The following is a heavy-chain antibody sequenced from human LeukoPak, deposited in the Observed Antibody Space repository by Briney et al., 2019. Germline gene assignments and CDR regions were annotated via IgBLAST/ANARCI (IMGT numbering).Heavy chain of an antibody. D-gene: IGHD6-6*01. J-gene: IGHJ4*02. Sequence: GGSLRLSCAASGFTFSSYSMSWVRQAPGKGLEWVSAISGSGGSTYHADSVKGRFTISRDNSKNTLYLQMNSLRAEDTAVYYCAKSSEEYSSSHFDYWGQGTLVTVSS. CDR1: GFTFSSYS. CDR3: AKSSEEYSSSHFDY. V-gene: IGHV3-23*01. CDR2: ISGSGGST.